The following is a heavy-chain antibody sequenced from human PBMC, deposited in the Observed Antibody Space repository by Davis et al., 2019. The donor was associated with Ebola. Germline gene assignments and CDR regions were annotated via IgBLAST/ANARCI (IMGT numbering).Heavy chain of an antibody. V-gene: IGHV4-34*01. Sequence: SETLSLTCTVSGGSISSYYWSWIRQPPGKGLEWIGEINHSGSTNYNPSLKSRVTISVDTSKNQFSLKLSSVTAADTAVYYCARGSSSWYSINWFDPWGQGTLVTVSS. J-gene: IGHJ5*02. CDR3: ARGSSSWYSINWFDP. CDR2: INHSGST. CDR1: GGSISSYY. D-gene: IGHD6-13*01.